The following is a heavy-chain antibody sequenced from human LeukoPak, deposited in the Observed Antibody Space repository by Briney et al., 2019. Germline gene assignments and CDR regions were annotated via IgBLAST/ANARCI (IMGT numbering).Heavy chain of an antibody. CDR3: ARALGYCSGGSCYGPELDY. D-gene: IGHD2-15*01. J-gene: IGHJ4*02. CDR1: GGSISSYY. V-gene: IGHV4-59*01. CDR2: IYYGGST. Sequence: SETLSLTCTVSGGSISSYYWSWIRQPPGKGLEWIGYIYYGGSTNYNPSLKSRVTISVDTSKNQFSLKLSSVTAADTAVYYCARALGYCSGGSCYGPELDYWGQGTLVTVSS.